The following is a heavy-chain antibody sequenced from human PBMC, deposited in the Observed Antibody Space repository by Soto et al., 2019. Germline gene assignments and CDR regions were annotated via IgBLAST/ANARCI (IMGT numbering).Heavy chain of an antibody. Sequence: QVHLVQSGVEVKTPGASVKVSCQASGYTFFTYDISWVRQAPGQGLEWMGWISTYSGDTKYAQKFQGRVTMTTDTSTTTAYLELRGLRSDDTAVYYCARHHGPTTPENWFDPWGQGTLVTVSS. CDR2: ISTYSGDT. V-gene: IGHV1-18*01. D-gene: IGHD5-12*01. CDR1: GYTFFTYD. CDR3: ARHHGPTTPENWFDP. J-gene: IGHJ5*02.